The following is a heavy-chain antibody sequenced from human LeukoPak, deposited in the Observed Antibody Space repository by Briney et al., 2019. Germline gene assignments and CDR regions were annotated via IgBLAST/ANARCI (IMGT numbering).Heavy chain of an antibody. CDR2: IYYSGST. V-gene: IGHV4-59*01. Sequence: SETLSLTCTVSGGSISSYYWSWIRQPPGKGLEWIGYIYYSGSTNYNPSLKSRVTISVDTSKNQFSLKLSSVTAADTAVYYCARVGGHSSSWYQADYWGQGTLVIVSS. J-gene: IGHJ4*02. D-gene: IGHD6-13*01. CDR1: GGSISSYY. CDR3: ARVGGHSSSWYQADY.